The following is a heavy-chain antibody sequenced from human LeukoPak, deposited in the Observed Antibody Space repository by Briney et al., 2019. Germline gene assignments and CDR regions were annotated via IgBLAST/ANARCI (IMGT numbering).Heavy chain of an antibody. J-gene: IGHJ4*02. CDR1: GYTFTSYG. CDR3: ARDDRENYVY. D-gene: IGHD1-7*01. V-gene: IGHV1-69*04. Sequence: ASVKVSCKASGYTFTSYGISWVRQAPGQGLEWMGRIIPILGLANYAQKFQGRVTITADKSTSTAYMELSSLRSEDTAVYYCARDDRENYVYWGQGTLVTVSS. CDR2: IIPILGLA.